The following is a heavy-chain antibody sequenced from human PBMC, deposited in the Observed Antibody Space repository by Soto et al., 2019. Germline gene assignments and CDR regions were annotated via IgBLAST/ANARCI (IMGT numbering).Heavy chain of an antibody. V-gene: IGHV7-4-1*01. J-gene: IGHJ5*02. CDR3: ARDSGKQLVRGSWFDP. Sequence: KVSCKASGYTFTSYAMNWVRQAPGQGLEWMGWINTNTGNPTYAQGFTGRFVFSLDTSVSTAYLQICSLKAEDTAVYYCARDSGKQLVRGSWFDPWGQGTLVTVSS. CDR1: GYTFTSYA. CDR2: INTNTGNP. D-gene: IGHD6-6*01.